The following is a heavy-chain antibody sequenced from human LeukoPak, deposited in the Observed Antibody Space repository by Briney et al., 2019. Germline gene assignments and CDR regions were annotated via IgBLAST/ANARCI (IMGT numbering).Heavy chain of an antibody. Sequence: GGSLRLSCAASGFTFSSYGMHWVRQAPGKGLEWVAFIRYDGSNKYYADSVKGRFTISRDNSKNTLYLQMNSLRAEDTAVYYCAKDIGTVGASPFDYWGQGTLVSVSS. D-gene: IGHD1-26*01. J-gene: IGHJ4*02. CDR2: IRYDGSNK. V-gene: IGHV3-30*02. CDR3: AKDIGTVGASPFDY. CDR1: GFTFSSYG.